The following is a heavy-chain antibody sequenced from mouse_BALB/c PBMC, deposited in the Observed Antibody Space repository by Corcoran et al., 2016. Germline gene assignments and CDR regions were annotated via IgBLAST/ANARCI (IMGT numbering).Heavy chain of an antibody. Sequence: QIQLVQSGPELKKHGEAVKISCKAAGYTFTNNGMNWVKQAPGKDLKWMGWINTYTGEPTYADDFKGRFAFSLETSASTAYLQINNLKNEDTATYCCARRGGDGSSPSCLAYWCQGTLVTVSA. J-gene: IGHJ3*01. CDR2: INTYTGEP. D-gene: IGHD1-1*01. V-gene: IGHV9-3-1*01. CDR3: ARRGGDGSSPSCLAY. CDR1: GYTFTNNG.